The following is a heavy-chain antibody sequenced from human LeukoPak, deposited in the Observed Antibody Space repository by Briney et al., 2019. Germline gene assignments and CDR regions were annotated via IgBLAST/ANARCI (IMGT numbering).Heavy chain of an antibody. Sequence: SETLSLTCAVYGGSFSVYYWSWIREPPGKGLECVWEINHSGSTNYNPSLKSRVTISVDTSKNQFSLKLSSVTAADTAVYYCASGQGRCSSTSCHKGDWFHPWGQGTLVTVSS. CDR3: ASGQGRCSSTSCHKGDWFHP. CDR1: GGSFSVYY. V-gene: IGHV4-34*01. CDR2: INHSGST. D-gene: IGHD2-2*02. J-gene: IGHJ5*02.